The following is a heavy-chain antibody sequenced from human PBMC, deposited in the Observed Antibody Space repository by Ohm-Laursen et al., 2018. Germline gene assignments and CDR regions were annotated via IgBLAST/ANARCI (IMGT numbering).Heavy chain of an antibody. J-gene: IGHJ5*02. CDR3: ARHSGDYDFWSGYRNWFDP. CDR2: IYYSGST. CDR1: GGSISSYY. V-gene: IGHV4-59*08. Sequence: GTLSLTCTVSGGSISSYYWSWIRQPPGKGLEWIGYIYYSGSTNYNPSLKSRVTISVDTSKNQFSLKLSSVTAADTAVYYCARHSGDYDFWSGYRNWFDPWGQGTLVTVSS. D-gene: IGHD3-3*01.